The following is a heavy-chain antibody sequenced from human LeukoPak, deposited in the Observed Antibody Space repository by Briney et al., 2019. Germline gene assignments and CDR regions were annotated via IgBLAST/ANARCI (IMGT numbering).Heavy chain of an antibody. J-gene: IGHJ3*02. D-gene: IGHD3-22*01. V-gene: IGHV3-21*06. Sequence: PGESLRLSCAASGFTFSTYNMNWVRQAPGKGLEWVSSISGSSTYKSFAASLKGRFAISRDNAKNSLYLQMNSLRAEDTAVYYCARDANHYDSGSYYDAFDIWGPGTVVIVSA. CDR3: ARDANHYDSGSYYDAFDI. CDR2: ISGSSTYK. CDR1: GFTFSTYN.